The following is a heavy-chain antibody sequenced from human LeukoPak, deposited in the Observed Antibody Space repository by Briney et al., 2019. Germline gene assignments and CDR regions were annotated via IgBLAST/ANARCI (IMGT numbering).Heavy chain of an antibody. Sequence: SETLSLTCAVSGYSISSGYWWSWVRQPPGKGLEWIGEVHHTGRTNYNPSFKSRVTISVDKSKNQFSLKLTSVTAADTAVYYCARNGDYSADSWGQGTLLTVSS. V-gene: IGHV4-4*02. CDR1: GYSISSGYW. D-gene: IGHD4-17*01. CDR3: ARNGDYSADS. CDR2: VHHTGRT. J-gene: IGHJ4*02.